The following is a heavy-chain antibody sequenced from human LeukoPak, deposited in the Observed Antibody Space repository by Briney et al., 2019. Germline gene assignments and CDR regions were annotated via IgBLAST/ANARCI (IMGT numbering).Heavy chain of an antibody. CDR2: IIPIFGTA. J-gene: IGHJ3*02. D-gene: IGHD2-2*02. CDR3: ARGYCSSTSCYIGAFDI. CDR1: GGTFSSYA. V-gene: IGHV1-69*01. Sequence: SVKVSCKASGGTFSSYAISWVRQAPGQGLEWMRGIIPIFGTANYAQKFQGRVTITADESTSTAYMELSSLGSEDTAVYYCARGYCSSTSCYIGAFDIWGQGTMVTVSS.